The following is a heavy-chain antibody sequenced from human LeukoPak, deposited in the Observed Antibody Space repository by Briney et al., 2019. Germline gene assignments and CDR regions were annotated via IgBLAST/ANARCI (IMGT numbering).Heavy chain of an antibody. CDR3: TQDQTYFYGGGIRADQ. D-gene: IGHD2/OR15-2a*01. V-gene: IGHV3-15*01. Sequence: GGSLRLSCVGSGFNFNRAWMSWVRQAPGKGLEWLGRIKSKHDGETTDYAGPAQGRFTISRDDSESTLFLHMTSLKTEDTALYYCTQDQTYFYGGGIRADQWGQGTLVSVSS. CDR2: IKSKHDGETT. J-gene: IGHJ5*02. CDR1: GFNFNRAW.